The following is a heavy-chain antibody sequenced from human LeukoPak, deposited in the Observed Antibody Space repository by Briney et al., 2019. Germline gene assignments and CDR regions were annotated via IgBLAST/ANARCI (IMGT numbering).Heavy chain of an antibody. Sequence: ASVKVSCKASGYTFTGYHMHWVRQAPGQGLEWMGWINPNSGGTNYAQKFQGRVTMTRDTSISTAYMELSRLRSDDTAVYYCARGVSGWNYVGSYYYYMDVWGKGTTVTVSS. CDR2: INPNSGGT. D-gene: IGHD1-7*01. CDR1: GYTFTGYH. J-gene: IGHJ6*03. CDR3: ARGVSGWNYVGSYYYYMDV. V-gene: IGHV1-2*02.